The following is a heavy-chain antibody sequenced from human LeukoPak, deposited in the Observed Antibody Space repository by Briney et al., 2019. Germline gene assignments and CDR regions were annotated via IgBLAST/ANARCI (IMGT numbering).Heavy chain of an antibody. V-gene: IGHV1-8*02. CDR1: GYTFTGYY. Sequence: ASVKVSCKASGYTFTGYYMHWVRQATGQGLEWMGWMNPNSGNTGYAQKFQGRVTMTRNTSISTAYMELSSLRSEDTAVYYCASAAYSSSWYGLIWFDPWGQGTLVTVSS. J-gene: IGHJ5*02. CDR3: ASAAYSSSWYGLIWFDP. CDR2: MNPNSGNT. D-gene: IGHD6-13*01.